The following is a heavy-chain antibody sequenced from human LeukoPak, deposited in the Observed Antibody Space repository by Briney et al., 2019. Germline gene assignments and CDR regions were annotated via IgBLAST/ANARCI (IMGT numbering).Heavy chain of an antibody. D-gene: IGHD4-23*01. J-gene: IGHJ6*03. V-gene: IGHV4-39*07. CDR3: AREVGYGGNSGSYYYYYYYMDV. CDR1: GGSISSSSYY. CDR2: IYYSGST. Sequence: SETLSLTCTVSGGSISSSSYYWGWIRQPPGKGLEWIGSIYYSGSTYYNPSLKSRVTISVDTSKNQFSLKLSSVTAADTAVYYCAREVGYGGNSGSYYYYYYYMDVWGKGTTVTVSS.